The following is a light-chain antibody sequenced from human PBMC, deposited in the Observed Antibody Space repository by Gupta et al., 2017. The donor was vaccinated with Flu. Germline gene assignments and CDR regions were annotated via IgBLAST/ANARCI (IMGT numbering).Light chain of an antibody. V-gene: IGKV1-27*01. J-gene: IGKJ4*01. CDR3: QKYNSVPLT. CDR1: QGIGNY. Sequence: DIQMTPSPSPLSASVGERVTITCRASQGIGNYVAWYQQKPGKVPKLLIYAASTLQSGVPSRFSGSGSGTDFTLTISSLQPEDVATYYCQKYNSVPLTFGGGTKVEIK. CDR2: AAS.